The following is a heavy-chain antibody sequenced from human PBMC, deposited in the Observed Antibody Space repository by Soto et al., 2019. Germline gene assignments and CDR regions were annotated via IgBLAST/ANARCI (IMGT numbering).Heavy chain of an antibody. J-gene: IGHJ4*02. Sequence: QPGGSLRLSCAASGFTFSSYGMHWVCQAPGKGLEWVAVIWYDGSNKYYADSMKGKITISRDNSKNKMYQQMNCLKAEDTAVYYCARDEVTYYYDSSGYFPDYWGQGT. V-gene: IGHV3-33*01. CDR2: IWYDGSNK. CDR1: GFTFSSYG. D-gene: IGHD3-22*01. CDR3: ARDEVTYYYDSSGYFPDY.